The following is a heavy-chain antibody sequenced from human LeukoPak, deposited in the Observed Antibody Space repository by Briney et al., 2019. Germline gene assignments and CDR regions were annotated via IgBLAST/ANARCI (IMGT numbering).Heavy chain of an antibody. Sequence: LRLSCAASGFTFSSYAMSWVRQAPGKGLEWIGYIYYSGSTYYNPSLKSRVTISVDTSKNQFSLKLSSVTAADTAVYYCARDNAIGRAFDIWGQGTMVTVSS. CDR3: ARDNAIGRAFDI. CDR2: IYYSGST. J-gene: IGHJ3*02. CDR1: GFTFSSYA. V-gene: IGHV4-31*02.